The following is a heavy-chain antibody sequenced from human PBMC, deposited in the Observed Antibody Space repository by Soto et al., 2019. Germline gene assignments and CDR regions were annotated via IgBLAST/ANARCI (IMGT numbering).Heavy chain of an antibody. CDR2: ISAYNGNT. Sequence: ASVKVSCKASGYTFTSYGISWVRQAPGQGLEWMGWISAYNGNTNYAQKLQGRVTMTTDTSTITAYMELRSLRPDDTAVYYCARGPRTPKFFGVVISLSHYYYYYGMDVWGQGTTVTVSS. J-gene: IGHJ6*02. CDR1: GYTFTSYG. D-gene: IGHD3-3*01. CDR3: ARGPRTPKFFGVVISLSHYYYYYGMDV. V-gene: IGHV1-18*01.